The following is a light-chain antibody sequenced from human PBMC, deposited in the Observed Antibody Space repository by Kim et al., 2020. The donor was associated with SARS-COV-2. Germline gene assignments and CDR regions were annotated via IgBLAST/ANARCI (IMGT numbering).Light chain of an antibody. J-gene: IGLJ2*01. V-gene: IGLV3-1*01. Sequence: SYELTQPPSVSVSPGQTASITCSGDKLGDKYACWYQQKPGQSPVLVIYQDSKRPSGIRERFSGSNSGNTATLTISGTQAMDEADYYCQAWDSSTAWVFGGGTQLTVL. CDR2: QDS. CDR3: QAWDSSTAWV. CDR1: KLGDKY.